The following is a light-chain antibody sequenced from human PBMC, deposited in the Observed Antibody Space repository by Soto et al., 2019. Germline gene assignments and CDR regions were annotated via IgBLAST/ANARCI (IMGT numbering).Light chain of an antibody. V-gene: IGKV1-12*01. CDR3: QQYYSYPLT. CDR2: AAS. Sequence: DIQMTQSPSSVSASVGDRVTITCRASQDISSWLAWYQQKPGKAPKIMIYAASSLQGGVPSRFSGSGSGTEFTLTISCPQSEDFATYYCQQYYSYPLTFGGGTKVDIK. J-gene: IGKJ4*01. CDR1: QDISSW.